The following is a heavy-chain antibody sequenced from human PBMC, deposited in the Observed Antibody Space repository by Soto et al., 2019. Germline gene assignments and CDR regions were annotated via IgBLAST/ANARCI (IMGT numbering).Heavy chain of an antibody. CDR2: ISGRAGSP. D-gene: IGHD6-19*01. CDR3: AKDGPSAVAGYFDS. V-gene: IGHV3-23*01. Sequence: EVQLLESGGGLVQPGGSLRLSCATSGFTFTSYAMSWVRQAPGKGLEWVSGISGRAGSPSYAESVKGRFTISRDKSNNILYLQMNSLRAEDTAVYFCAKDGPSAVAGYFDSWGQGTLVTVSS. CDR1: GFTFTSYA. J-gene: IGHJ4*02.